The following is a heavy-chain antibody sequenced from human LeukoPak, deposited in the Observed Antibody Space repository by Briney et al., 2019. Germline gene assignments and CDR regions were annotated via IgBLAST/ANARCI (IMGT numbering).Heavy chain of an antibody. CDR3: ARTSSHGVSVYVFDY. J-gene: IGHJ4*02. Sequence: PSETLSLTCTVSGASISSYNWNWIRQPPGKGLEWIGYIYYSGGNNYNRSLKSRVTTSVEKSKNQFSLKLSSATAAEPAVYYCARTSSHGVSVYVFDYWGQGALVTVSS. D-gene: IGHD2-8*01. V-gene: IGHV4-59*01. CDR2: IYYSGGN. CDR1: GASISSYN.